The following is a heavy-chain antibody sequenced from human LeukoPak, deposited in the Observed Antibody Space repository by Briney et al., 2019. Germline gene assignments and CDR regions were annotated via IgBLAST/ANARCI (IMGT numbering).Heavy chain of an antibody. CDR1: GGSFSGYY. D-gene: IGHD5-12*01. V-gene: IGHV4-34*01. CDR2: INHSGST. Sequence: SETLSLTCAVYGGSFSGYYWSWIRQPPGKGLEWIGEINHSGSTNYNPSLKSRVTISVDTSKNQFSLKLSSVTAADTAVYYCARSFSGYVFDYWGQGTLVNVSS. CDR3: ARSFSGYVFDY. J-gene: IGHJ4*02.